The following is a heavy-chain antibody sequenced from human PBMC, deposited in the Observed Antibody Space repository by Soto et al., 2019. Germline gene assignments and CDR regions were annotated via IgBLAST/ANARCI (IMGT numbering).Heavy chain of an antibody. D-gene: IGHD2-15*01. CDR3: AKTTYKVVVAANTLDY. CDR1: GFTFSSYG. Sequence: QVQLVESGGGVVQPGRSLRLSCAASGFTFSSYGMHWVRQAPGKGLDWVAVISYDGSNTYYADSVKGRFTISRDNSKNTLYLQMNSLRAEDTAVYYCAKTTYKVVVAANTLDYWGQGTLVTVSS. V-gene: IGHV3-30*18. CDR2: ISYDGSNT. J-gene: IGHJ4*02.